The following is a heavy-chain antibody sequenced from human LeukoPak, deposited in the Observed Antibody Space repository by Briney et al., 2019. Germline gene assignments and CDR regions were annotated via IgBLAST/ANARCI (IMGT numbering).Heavy chain of an antibody. Sequence: GGSLRLSCAASGFTFSDYYMSWLRQAPGKGLEGVSYISSRGSTIYYADSVKGRFTISRDNAKNSLYLQMNSLRAEDTAVYYCARVLFPHYYDSSGYFFQHWGQGTLVTVSS. D-gene: IGHD3-22*01. CDR3: ARVLFPHYYDSSGYFFQH. J-gene: IGHJ1*01. V-gene: IGHV3-11*01. CDR1: GFTFSDYY. CDR2: ISSRGSTI.